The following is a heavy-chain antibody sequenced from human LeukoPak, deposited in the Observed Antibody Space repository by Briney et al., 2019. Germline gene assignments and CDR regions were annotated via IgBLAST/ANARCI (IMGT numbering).Heavy chain of an antibody. Sequence: SETLSLTCTVSGGSISSSSYYWGWIRQPPGKGLEWIGSIYYSGSTYYNPSLKSRVTISVDTSKNQFSLKLSSVTAADTAVYYCSRYSNYGAFDIWGQGTMVTVSS. D-gene: IGHD4-11*01. CDR2: IYYSGST. V-gene: IGHV4-39*07. CDR3: SRYSNYGAFDI. J-gene: IGHJ3*02. CDR1: GGSISSSSYY.